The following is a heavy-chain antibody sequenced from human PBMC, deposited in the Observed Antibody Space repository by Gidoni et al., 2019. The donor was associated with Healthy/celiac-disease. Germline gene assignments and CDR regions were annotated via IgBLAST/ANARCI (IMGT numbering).Heavy chain of an antibody. V-gene: IGHV4-59*01. CDR2: IFYSGST. D-gene: IGHD6-19*01. CDR1: GGSISSYY. J-gene: IGHJ4*02. Sequence: QVQLQESGPGLVKPSETLSLTCTVPGGSISSYYWSWIRQPPGKGLEWIGYIFYSGSTNYNPSLKSRVTMSVDTSRNQFSLRLNSVTAADTAVYYCTRDRGRSGRYYFDYWGQGTLVTVSS. CDR3: TRDRGRSGRYYFDY.